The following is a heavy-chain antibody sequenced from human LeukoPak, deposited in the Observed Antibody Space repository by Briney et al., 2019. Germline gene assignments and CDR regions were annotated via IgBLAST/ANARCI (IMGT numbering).Heavy chain of an antibody. D-gene: IGHD2-2*01. CDR1: GFTFSDYG. Sequence: VGSLSLSCAASGFTFSDYGMVWVRQAPGQRLEWVAFIRYDGSIKYYTNSVKDRFTVSRYNARNTLYLQMNSLKDEDTAVYYCAKERYCSSPSCWNFDSWGQGTLVTVSS. CDR3: AKERYCSSPSCWNFDS. J-gene: IGHJ4*02. CDR2: IRYDGSIK. V-gene: IGHV3-30*02.